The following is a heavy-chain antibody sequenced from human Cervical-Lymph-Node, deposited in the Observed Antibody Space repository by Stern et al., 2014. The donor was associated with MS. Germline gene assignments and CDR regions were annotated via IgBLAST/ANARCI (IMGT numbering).Heavy chain of an antibody. CDR2: IFNRGST. CDR1: GGSISSGGYY. CDR3: ARGRVVPGFQYYATDV. D-gene: IGHD2-2*01. Sequence: QVQLQESGPGLVKPSQTLSLSCTVSGGSISSGGYYWSWIRQPAGKGLEWIGRIFNRGSTRYNPPLKSRVTISIDTSKNQFSLRLNSMTAADTAVYYCARGRVVPGFQYYATDVWGQGTTVIVSS. J-gene: IGHJ6*02. V-gene: IGHV4-61*02.